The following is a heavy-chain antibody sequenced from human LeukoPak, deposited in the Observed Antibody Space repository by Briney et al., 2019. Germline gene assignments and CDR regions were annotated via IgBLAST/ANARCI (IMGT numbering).Heavy chain of an antibody. D-gene: IGHD2-2*01. CDR2: FNHSGST. Sequence: SETLSLTCAVYGGSFSGYYWSWIRQPPGKGLEWIGEFNHSGSTNYNPSLKSRVTISVDTSKNQFSLKLSSVTAADTAVYYCARGSIVVVPAAHYFDYWAREPWSPSPQ. CDR1: GGSFSGYY. J-gene: IGHJ4*02. CDR3: ARGSIVVVPAAHYFDY. V-gene: IGHV4-34*01.